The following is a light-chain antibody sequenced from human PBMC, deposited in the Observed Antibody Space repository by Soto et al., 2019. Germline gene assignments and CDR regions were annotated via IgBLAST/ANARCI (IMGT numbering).Light chain of an antibody. Sequence: AIRMSQSPSSFSASTGDRVTITCRASQGISSYLAWYQQKPGKAPKLLIYAASTLQSGVPSRFSGSGSGTEFTLTISSLQPEDFATYYCLQDYTYPWTFGQGTKVDI. J-gene: IGKJ1*01. V-gene: IGKV1-8*01. CDR2: AAS. CDR1: QGISSY. CDR3: LQDYTYPWT.